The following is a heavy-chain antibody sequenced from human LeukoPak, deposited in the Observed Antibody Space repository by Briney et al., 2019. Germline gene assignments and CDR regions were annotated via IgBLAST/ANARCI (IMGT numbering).Heavy chain of an antibody. CDR3: ARDATAHSQYFDY. CDR2: IHFDGNNK. J-gene: IGHJ4*02. D-gene: IGHD6-13*01. Sequence: GGSLRLSCAASGFTFSNYVIHWVRQAPGKGLEWVAFIHFDGNNKYYADSVKGRFSISRDNSKNTLYLQMNSLRVEDTAVYYCARDATAHSQYFDYWGQGALVTVSS. V-gene: IGHV3-30*02. CDR1: GFTFSNYV.